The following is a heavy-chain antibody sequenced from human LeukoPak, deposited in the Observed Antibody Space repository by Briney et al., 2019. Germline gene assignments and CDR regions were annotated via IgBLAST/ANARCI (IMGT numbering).Heavy chain of an antibody. J-gene: IGHJ5*02. Sequence: GGSLRLSCAASGFTVSSNYMSWVRQAPGKGLEWVSVIYSGGSTYYADSVKGRFTISRDNFKNTLYLQMNSLRAEDTAVYYCARWMVRGVTPRINWFDPWGQGTLVTVSS. D-gene: IGHD3-10*01. CDR3: ARWMVRGVTPRINWFDP. CDR2: IYSGGST. CDR1: GFTVSSNY. V-gene: IGHV3-53*01.